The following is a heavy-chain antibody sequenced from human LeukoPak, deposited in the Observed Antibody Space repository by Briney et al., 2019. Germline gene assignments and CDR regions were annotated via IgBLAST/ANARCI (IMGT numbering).Heavy chain of an antibody. Sequence: SETLSLTCTVSGASFSSSTYYWGWIRQPPGKGLEWIGSIYYGGSTYYNPSLKSRVTMSVDTSKNQFSLKLSSVTAADTAVYYCAGHHYCAGATFDIWGQGTMVTVSS. J-gene: IGHJ3*02. D-gene: IGHD3-10*01. CDR1: GASFSSSTYY. V-gene: IGHV4-39*01. CDR3: AGHHYCAGATFDI. CDR2: IYYGGST.